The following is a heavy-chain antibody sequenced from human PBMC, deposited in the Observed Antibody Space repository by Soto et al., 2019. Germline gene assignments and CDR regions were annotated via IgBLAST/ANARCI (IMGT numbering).Heavy chain of an antibody. Sequence: SETLSLTCTVSGGSISSGGYYWSWIRQHPGKGLEWIGYIYYSGSTYYNPSLKSRVTISVDTSKNQFSLKLSSVTAADTAVYYCARAAYYDILTGYYKDYFDYWGQGTLVTVSS. D-gene: IGHD3-9*01. V-gene: IGHV4-31*03. CDR1: GGSISSGGYY. CDR2: IYYSGST. J-gene: IGHJ4*02. CDR3: ARAAYYDILTGYYKDYFDY.